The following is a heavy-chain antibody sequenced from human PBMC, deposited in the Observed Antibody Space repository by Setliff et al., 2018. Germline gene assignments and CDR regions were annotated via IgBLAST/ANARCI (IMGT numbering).Heavy chain of an antibody. CDR2: INTDDGTT. CDR3: TRGTGRSWSLDP. D-gene: IGHD6-13*01. J-gene: IGHJ5*02. Sequence: GGSLRLSCAASTFTLGTYSMHWVRQAPGKGLVWVSRINTDDGTTNYADSVQGRFTIFRDNAKNTVYMELNSLRLDDTAVYYCTRGTGRSWSLDPWGQGTLVTVSS. CDR1: TFTLGTYS. V-gene: IGHV3-74*01.